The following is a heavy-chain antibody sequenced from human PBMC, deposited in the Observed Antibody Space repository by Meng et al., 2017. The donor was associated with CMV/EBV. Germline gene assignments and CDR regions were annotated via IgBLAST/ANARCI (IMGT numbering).Heavy chain of an antibody. D-gene: IGHD1-14*01. CDR2: IYYSGST. J-gene: IGHJ4*02. Sequence: PLTEAAPGLVNPSPALSLTCTVSGGSISSGDYYWSWIRQPPGKGLEWIGYIYYSGSTYSNPSLKSRVTISVDTSKNQFSLKLSSVTAADTAVYYCARVTSRVAGAFDYWGQGTLVTVSS. CDR3: ARVTSRVAGAFDY. V-gene: IGHV4-30-4*08. CDR1: GGSISSGDYY.